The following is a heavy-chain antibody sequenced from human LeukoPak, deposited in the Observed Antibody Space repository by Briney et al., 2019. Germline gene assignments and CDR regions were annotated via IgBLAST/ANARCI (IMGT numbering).Heavy chain of an antibody. CDR3: ARGSWLLLPYGMDV. D-gene: IGHD3-22*01. J-gene: IGHJ6*02. V-gene: IGHV3-30-3*01. Sequence: EGSLRLSCAASGFTFSSYAMHWVRQAPGKGLEWVAVISYDGSNKYYADSVKGRFTISRDNSKNTLYLQMNSLRAEDTAVYYCARGSWLLLPYGMDVWGQGTTVTVSS. CDR1: GFTFSSYA. CDR2: ISYDGSNK.